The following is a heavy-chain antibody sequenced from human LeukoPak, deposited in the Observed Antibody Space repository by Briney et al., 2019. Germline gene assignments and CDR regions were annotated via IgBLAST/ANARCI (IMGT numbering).Heavy chain of an antibody. J-gene: IGHJ6*03. CDR3: SAQCNDDFCYKRDYMDV. D-gene: IGHD2-2*02. CDR2: INPNSGGT. Sequence: EASVKVSCKTSKNMFTGYFMHWVRQAPGQGLEWIGWINPNSGGTLFARRFQGRVTMTGDTSIGATYMELSRLTSDDTALYYCSAQCNDDFCYKRDYMDVWGKGTMVIVSS. V-gene: IGHV1-2*02. CDR1: KNMFTGYF.